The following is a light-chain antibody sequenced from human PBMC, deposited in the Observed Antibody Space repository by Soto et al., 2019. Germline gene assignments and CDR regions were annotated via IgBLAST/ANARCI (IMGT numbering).Light chain of an antibody. J-gene: IGLJ2*01. Sequence: NFMLTQPHSVSESPGKTVTISCTGSSGSIASNYVQWYQQRPGSPPTTVIYEDNQRPSGVPDRFSGSIDSSSNSASLTISGLKTEDEADYYCQSYDSSNHVVFGGGTQLTVL. CDR3: QSYDSSNHVV. CDR2: EDN. CDR1: SGSIASNY. V-gene: IGLV6-57*02.